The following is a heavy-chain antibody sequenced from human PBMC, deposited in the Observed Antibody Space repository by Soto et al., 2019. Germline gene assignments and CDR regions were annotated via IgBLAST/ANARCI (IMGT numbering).Heavy chain of an antibody. Sequence: PSETLSLTCAVYGGSFSGYYWSWIRQPPGKGLEWIGEINHSGSTNYNPSLKSRVTISVDTSKNQFSLKLSSVTAADTAVYYCARGRRRFLNYYYGMDVWGQGTTVTVS. J-gene: IGHJ6*02. D-gene: IGHD3-3*01. CDR2: INHSGST. CDR3: ARGRRRFLNYYYGMDV. CDR1: GGSFSGYY. V-gene: IGHV4-34*01.